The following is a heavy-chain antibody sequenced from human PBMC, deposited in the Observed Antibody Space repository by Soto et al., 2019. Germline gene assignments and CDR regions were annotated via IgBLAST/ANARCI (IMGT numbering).Heavy chain of an antibody. J-gene: IGHJ4*02. CDR3: AREFSNSPEAFDS. D-gene: IGHD6-6*01. Sequence: SETLSLTCAVYGGSFSGYYWSWIRQPPGKGLEWIGEINHSGSTNYNPSLKSRVTISVDTSKNQFSLKLSSVTAADTAVYYCAREFSNSPEAFDSWGQGSLVTVSS. CDR1: GGSFSGYY. V-gene: IGHV4-34*01. CDR2: INHSGST.